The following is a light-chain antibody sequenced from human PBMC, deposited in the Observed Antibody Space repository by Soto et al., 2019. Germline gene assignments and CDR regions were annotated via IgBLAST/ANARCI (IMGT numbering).Light chain of an antibody. Sequence: QSVVTQPPSASGTPGQRVTISCSGSSSNIATYYVDWYQHLPGTAPKLLIYSDSQRPSGVPDRFSASKSGTSASLTITGLQSDDEADYYCAAWDDSLNGRGVFGGGTKVTVL. V-gene: IGLV1-44*01. CDR2: SDS. J-gene: IGLJ3*02. CDR1: SSNIATYY. CDR3: AAWDDSLNGRGV.